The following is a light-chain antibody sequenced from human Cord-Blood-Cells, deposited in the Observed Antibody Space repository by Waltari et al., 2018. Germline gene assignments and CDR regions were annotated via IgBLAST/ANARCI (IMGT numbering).Light chain of an antibody. V-gene: IGKV1-5*03. CDR1: QSISSW. Sequence: DIQMTQSPSTLSASVGDRATVTCRASQSISSWLAWYQQKPGKAPKLLIYKASSLESGVPSRFSGSGSGTEFTLTISSLQPDDFATYYCQQYNSYPVTFGPGTKVDIK. J-gene: IGKJ3*01. CDR3: QQYNSYPVT. CDR2: KAS.